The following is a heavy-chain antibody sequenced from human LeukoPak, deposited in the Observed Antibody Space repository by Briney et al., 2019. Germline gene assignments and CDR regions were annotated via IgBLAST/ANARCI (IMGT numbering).Heavy chain of an antibody. Sequence: SETLSLTCTVSGGSISSYYWSWIRQTPGKRLEWIGYIHYSGTTRYNPALKSRVTISIDTSRNQFSLKLSSVTTVDTALYYCARDQRFGEKLDPWGQGTLVTVSS. J-gene: IGHJ5*02. CDR1: GGSISSYY. D-gene: IGHD3-10*01. CDR2: IHYSGTT. V-gene: IGHV4-59*01. CDR3: ARDQRFGEKLDP.